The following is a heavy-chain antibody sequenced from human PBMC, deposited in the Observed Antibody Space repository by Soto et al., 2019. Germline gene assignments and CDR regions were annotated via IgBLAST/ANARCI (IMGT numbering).Heavy chain of an antibody. V-gene: IGHV3-30*19. CDR1: GFTFRSYV. CDR2: TSYDGSDK. Sequence: QVQLVESGGGVVQPGTSLRVSCVGSGFTFRSYVIHWVRQAPGKGLEWVDLTSYDGSDKYYDDSVRGRFTISRDNSRNTVDLQMDSVRLEDTALYYCARWGTTGRLDVWGQGTLVSVSS. D-gene: IGHD3-16*01. J-gene: IGHJ1*01. CDR3: ARWGTTGRLDV.